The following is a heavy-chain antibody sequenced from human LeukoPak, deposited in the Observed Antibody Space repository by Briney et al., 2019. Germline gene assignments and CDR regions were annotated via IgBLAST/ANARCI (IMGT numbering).Heavy chain of an antibody. D-gene: IGHD6-19*01. CDR2: INPNSGGT. CDR1: GYTFTGYY. Sequence: ASVKVSCKASGYTFTGYYMHWVRQAPGRGLKWMGWINPNSGGTNYAQKFQGRVTMTRDTSISTAYMELSRLRSDDTAVYYCARDQGSGWANDYWGQGTLVTVSS. CDR3: ARDQGSGWANDY. J-gene: IGHJ4*02. V-gene: IGHV1-2*02.